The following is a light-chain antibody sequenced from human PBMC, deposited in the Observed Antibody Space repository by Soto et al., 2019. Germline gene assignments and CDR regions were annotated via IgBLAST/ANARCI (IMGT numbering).Light chain of an antibody. CDR2: EAS. Sequence: DIVMTQSPATLSLSPGERATISWRASQSISRYFAWYQQKPGKAPKLLIYEASSITSGIPDRFSGSASGTDFTLTISRLETDDVATYYCQQYNSSSETFGQGTKVDIK. CDR3: QQYNSSSET. J-gene: IGKJ1*01. V-gene: IGKV3-20*01. CDR1: QSISRY.